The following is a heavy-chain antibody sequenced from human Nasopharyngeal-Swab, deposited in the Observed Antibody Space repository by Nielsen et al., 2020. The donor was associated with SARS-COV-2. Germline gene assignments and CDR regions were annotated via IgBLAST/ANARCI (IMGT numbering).Heavy chain of an antibody. V-gene: IGHV3-21*01. D-gene: IGHD3-22*01. Sequence: GRSLRLSCAASGFTVSSNYMSWVRQAPGKGLEWVSSISSSSSYIYYADSVKGRFTISRDNAKNSLYLQMNSLRAEDTAVYYCARPPLYYYDSSGPWYFDLWGRGTLVTVSS. CDR2: ISSSSSYI. CDR3: ARPPLYYYDSSGPWYFDL. J-gene: IGHJ2*01. CDR1: GFTVSSNY.